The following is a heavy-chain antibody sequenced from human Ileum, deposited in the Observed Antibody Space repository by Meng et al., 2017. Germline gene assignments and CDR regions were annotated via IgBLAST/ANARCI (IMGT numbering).Heavy chain of an antibody. V-gene: IGHV4-59*08. J-gene: IGHJ4*02. D-gene: IGHD3-22*01. CDR1: GGSISSYY. CDR3: ARREYDSRGYYFDY. CDR2: IYYNGST. Sequence: QVQLQESGPGMVKPSETLSLTCTVSGGSISSYYWSWIRQPPGKGLEWIGYIYYNGSTNYNPSLKSRLTMSVDTSKNQFSLKWSSVTAADTAVYYCARREYDSRGYYFDYWGQGTLVTVSS.